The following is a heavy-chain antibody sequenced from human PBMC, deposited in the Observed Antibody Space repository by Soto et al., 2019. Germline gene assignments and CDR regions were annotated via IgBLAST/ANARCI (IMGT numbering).Heavy chain of an antibody. J-gene: IGHJ5*02. CDR2: IWYDGSNK. CDR3: ARDVRSRRYDL. V-gene: IGHV3-33*01. CDR1: GFTFRNYG. Sequence: QVQLVESGGGVVQPGRSLRLSCAASGFTFRNYGMHWVRQAPGKGLEWLAVIWYDGSNKYYADSVKGRFTISRDNSKNTLYLERNSLRDEDTAVCYCARDVRSRRYDLWGQGTLVIVSS. D-gene: IGHD3-10*02.